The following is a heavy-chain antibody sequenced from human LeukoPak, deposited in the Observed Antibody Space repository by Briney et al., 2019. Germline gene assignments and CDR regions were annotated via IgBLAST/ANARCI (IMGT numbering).Heavy chain of an antibody. V-gene: IGHV1-2*02. CDR3: AREYSASEH. CDR2: IDPYTGNT. J-gene: IGHJ1*01. D-gene: IGHD5-12*01. Sequence: ASVKVSCKASGYNFVGYYLHWVRQAPGQGLEWMAWIDPYTGNTHYAQKFQGRITVSRDTSLSTTYMELNWLTSDDTALYYCAREYSASEHWGQGTLVTVSS. CDR1: GYNFVGYY.